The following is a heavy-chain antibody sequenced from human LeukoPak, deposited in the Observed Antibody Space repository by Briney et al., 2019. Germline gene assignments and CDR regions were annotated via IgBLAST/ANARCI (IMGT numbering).Heavy chain of an antibody. CDR2: IIPIIDIA. D-gene: IGHD6-13*01. CDR3: ARGRYSSSPDDAFDI. V-gene: IGHV1-69*04. Sequence: GASVKVSCKASGGTFSSYAISQVRQAPGQGLEWMGRIIPIIDIANYSQKFQGRVTITADKSTSTAYMELSSLRSEDTAVYYCARGRYSSSPDDAFDIWGQGTMVTVSS. J-gene: IGHJ3*02. CDR1: GGTFSSYA.